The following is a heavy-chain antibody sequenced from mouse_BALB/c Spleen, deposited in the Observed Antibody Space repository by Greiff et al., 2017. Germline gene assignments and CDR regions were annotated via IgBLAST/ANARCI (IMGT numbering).Heavy chain of an antibody. CDR1: GFSLTGYG. Sequence: VMLVESGPGLVAPSQSLSITCTVSGFSLTGYGVNWVRQPPGKGLEWLGMIWGDGSTDYNSALKSRLSISKDNSKSQVFLKMNSLQTDDTARYYCARDGDNSYYGSTGYFDVWGAGTTVTVSS. D-gene: IGHD1-1*01. V-gene: IGHV2-6-7*01. CDR3: ARDGDNSYYGSTGYFDV. CDR2: IWGDGST. J-gene: IGHJ1*01.